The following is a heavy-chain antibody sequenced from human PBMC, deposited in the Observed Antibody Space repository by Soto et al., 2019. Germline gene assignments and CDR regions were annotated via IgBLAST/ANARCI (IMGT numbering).Heavy chain of an antibody. J-gene: IGHJ4*02. CDR1: GGSISSYY. V-gene: IGHV4-59*01. CDR2: IYYSGST. CDR3: ARESRNSGRVYGSGSYLDY. D-gene: IGHD3-10*01. Sequence: SETLSLTCTVSGGSISSYYWSWIRQPPGKGLEWIGYIYYSGSTNYNPSLKSRVTISVDTSKNQFSLKLSSVTAADTAVYYCARESRNSGRVYGSGSYLDYWGQGTLVTVSS.